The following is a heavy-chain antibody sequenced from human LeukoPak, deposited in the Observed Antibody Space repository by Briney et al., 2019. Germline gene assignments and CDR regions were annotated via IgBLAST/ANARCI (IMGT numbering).Heavy chain of an antibody. Sequence: ASVKVSCKASGYTFTGYYMHWVRQAPGQGLEWIGWINPNSGGTNYAQTFQGRVTMTRDPSISTSYMELSRLTSDDTAVYYCARGIGSGSYGRFDPWGQGTLVTVSS. CDR3: ARGIGSGSYGRFDP. J-gene: IGHJ5*02. V-gene: IGHV1-2*02. CDR2: INPNSGGT. D-gene: IGHD3-10*01. CDR1: GYTFTGYY.